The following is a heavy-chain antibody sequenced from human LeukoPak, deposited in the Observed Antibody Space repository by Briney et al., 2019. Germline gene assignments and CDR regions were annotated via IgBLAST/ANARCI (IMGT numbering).Heavy chain of an antibody. Sequence: GESLKISCKGSGYSFTSYWIGWVRQMPGKGLEWMGIIYPGDSDTRYSPSFQGQVTISADKSIRTAYLQWSSLKASDTAMYYCATRRYSSGWYLNYFDYWGQGTLVTVSS. CDR3: ATRRYSSGWYLNYFDY. CDR1: GYSFTSYW. CDR2: IYPGDSDT. D-gene: IGHD6-19*01. J-gene: IGHJ4*02. V-gene: IGHV5-51*01.